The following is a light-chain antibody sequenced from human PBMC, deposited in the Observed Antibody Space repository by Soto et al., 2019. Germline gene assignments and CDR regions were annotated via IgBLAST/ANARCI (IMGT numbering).Light chain of an antibody. J-gene: IGKJ1*01. Sequence: DIRMTQSPSTLSASVGDRVTITCRASQSISRWFAWYQKKPGKAPKLLIYDASSLESGVPSRLRGSGYGTELTITISSMQTDDFETYYCQQYNSYSWTFGQGTKVDIK. CDR3: QQYNSYSWT. CDR1: QSISRW. CDR2: DAS. V-gene: IGKV1-5*01.